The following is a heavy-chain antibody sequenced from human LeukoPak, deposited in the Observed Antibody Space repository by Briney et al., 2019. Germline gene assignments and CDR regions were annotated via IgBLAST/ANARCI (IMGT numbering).Heavy chain of an antibody. J-gene: IGHJ6*02. V-gene: IGHV3-9*01. Sequence: PGRSLRLSCAASGFTFDDYAMHWVRHAPGKGLEWVSGISWNSGSIGYADSVKGRFTISRDNAKNSLYLQMNSLRAEDTALYYCAKDRHNYYYYGMDVWGQGTTVTVSS. CDR2: ISWNSGSI. CDR1: GFTFDDYA. CDR3: AKDRHNYYYYGMDV.